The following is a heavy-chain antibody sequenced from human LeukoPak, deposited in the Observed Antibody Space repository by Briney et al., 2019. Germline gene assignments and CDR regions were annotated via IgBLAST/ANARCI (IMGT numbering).Heavy chain of an antibody. CDR3: ATSYGFREGYYYYGMDV. V-gene: IGHV4-4*07. Sequence: PSETLSLTCTVSGGSIGSDYWTWIRQPGGRGLEWIGRIYSSGSSNYNPSPKSRVPMSLDTSKNHFSLELSSVTAADTAMYYCATSYGFREGYYYYGMDVWGQGTSVSVS. CDR2: IYSSGSS. D-gene: IGHD3-10*01. J-gene: IGHJ6*02. CDR1: GGSIGSDY.